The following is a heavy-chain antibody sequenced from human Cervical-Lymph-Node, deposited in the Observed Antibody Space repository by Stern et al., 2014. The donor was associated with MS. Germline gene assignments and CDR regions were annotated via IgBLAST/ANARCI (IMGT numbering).Heavy chain of an antibody. CDR3: ARAGGSTEDF. V-gene: IGHV3-11*01. J-gene: IGHJ4*02. CDR2: ISSRDGTI. Sequence: VQLLESGGGLVKPGGSLRLSCAASGFTFSDYYMNWIRQVPGKGLEWIAYISSRDGTIFYADSVKGRFTISRDNAKQSLYLQMNSLRVEDTAVYYCARAGGSTEDFWGQGTLVTVSS. CDR1: GFTFSDYY. D-gene: IGHD3-10*01.